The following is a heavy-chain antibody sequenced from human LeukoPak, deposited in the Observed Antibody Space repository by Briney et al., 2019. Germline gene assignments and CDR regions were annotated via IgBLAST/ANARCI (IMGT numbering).Heavy chain of an antibody. CDR3: ARAIAVVDY. Sequence: ASVKVSCKASGYIFTDNYMHWVRQAPGQGLEWMGWINPNSGGTNYAQKFQGRVTMTKDTSISTAYMELSSLRSDDTAVYFCARAIAVVDYWGQGTLVTVSS. J-gene: IGHJ4*02. CDR1: GYIFTDNY. V-gene: IGHV1-2*02. D-gene: IGHD6-19*01. CDR2: INPNSGGT.